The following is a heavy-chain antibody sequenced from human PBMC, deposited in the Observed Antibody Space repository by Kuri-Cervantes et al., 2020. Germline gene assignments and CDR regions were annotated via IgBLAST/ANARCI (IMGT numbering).Heavy chain of an antibody. V-gene: IGHV4-59*13. CDR2: IYYSGST. J-gene: IGHJ4*02. CDR3: ARARGDYYFDY. D-gene: IGHD2-21*02. Sequence: GSLRLSCTVSGGSISSYYWSWIRQPPGKGLEWIGYIYYSGSTNYNPSLKSRVTISVDTSKNQFSLKLSSVTAADTAVYYCARARGDYYFDYWGQGTLVTVSS. CDR1: GGSISSYY.